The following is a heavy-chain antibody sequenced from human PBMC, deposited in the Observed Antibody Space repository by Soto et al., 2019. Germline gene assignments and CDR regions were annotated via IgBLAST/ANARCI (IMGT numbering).Heavy chain of an antibody. CDR2: IDWDDDK. CDR1: GFSLSTSGMC. J-gene: IGHJ4*02. CDR3: ARTNRLVVAAAGTFDY. V-gene: IGHV2-70*01. Sequence: TQTLTLTCTFPGFSLSTSGMCVSWIRQPPGKALEWLALIDWDDDKYYSTSLKTRLTISKDTSKNQVVLTMTNMDPVDTVTYYCARTNRLVVAAAGTFDYWGQGTLVTVSS. D-gene: IGHD6-13*01.